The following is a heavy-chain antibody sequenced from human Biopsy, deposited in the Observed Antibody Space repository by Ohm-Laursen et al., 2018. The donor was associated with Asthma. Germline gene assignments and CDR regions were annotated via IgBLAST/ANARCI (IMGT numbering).Heavy chain of an antibody. J-gene: IGHJ3*01. Sequence: TLSLTCTVSNGSISSNFYYWGWIRQPPGKGLEWVGSIHKNGIGYYKSSLKSRLTISVDTSKNQFSLKVTSVTAADTAVYYCARQKLAAAEGPFDLWGQGTMVVVSS. CDR2: IHKNGIG. CDR3: ARQKLAAAEGPFDL. CDR1: NGSISSNFYY. V-gene: IGHV4-39*01. D-gene: IGHD6-13*01.